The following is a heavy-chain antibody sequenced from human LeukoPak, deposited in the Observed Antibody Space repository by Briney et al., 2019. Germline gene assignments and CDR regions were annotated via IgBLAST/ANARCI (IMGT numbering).Heavy chain of an antibody. D-gene: IGHD1/OR15-1a*01. J-gene: IGHJ4*02. CDR1: GFTFSDRN. V-gene: IGHV3-72*01. CDR3: VRDSTNFYFDY. Sequence: PGGSLRLSCAASGFTFSDRNMDWFRQAPGQGLEWVGRVSNKASSYTTEYAASVKGRFTVSRDDSKNSLYLQMNSLRTEDTAVYYCVRDSTNFYFDYWGQGTLVTVSS. CDR2: VSNKASSYTT.